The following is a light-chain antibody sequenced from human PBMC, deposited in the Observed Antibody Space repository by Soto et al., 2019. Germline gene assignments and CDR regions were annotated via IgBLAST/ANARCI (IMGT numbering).Light chain of an antibody. V-gene: IGKV3-20*01. Sequence: EIVLTQSPGTLSLSPGERATLSCRASQSISSTHLAWYQHKPGQAPRLLMYGSSTRATGVPDRFSGSGSGTDFTLTIAGLEPEDFAVYYCQLYGPSPPQYIFGQGTKLEIK. CDR1: QSISSTH. J-gene: IGKJ2*01. CDR2: GSS. CDR3: QLYGPSPPQYI.